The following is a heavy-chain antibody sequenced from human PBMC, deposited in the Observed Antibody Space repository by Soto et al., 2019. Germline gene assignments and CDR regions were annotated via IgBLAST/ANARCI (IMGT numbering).Heavy chain of an antibody. CDR2: IYHIGST. J-gene: IGHJ5*02. V-gene: IGHV4-59*01. D-gene: IGHD5-12*01. CDR1: GAPINSDY. CDR3: ARFTYKSGFNWFDP. Sequence: SETLSLTCTVSGAPINSDYWSWIRQSPGKGLEWIGYIYHIGSTDYNPSLKSRVTTSIDKSKNQFSLNLRSVTAADTAVYFCARFTYKSGFNWFDPWGQGTQVTVSS.